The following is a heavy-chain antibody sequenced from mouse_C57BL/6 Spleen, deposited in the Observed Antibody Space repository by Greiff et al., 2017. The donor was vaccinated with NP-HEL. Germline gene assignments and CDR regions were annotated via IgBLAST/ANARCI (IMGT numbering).Heavy chain of an antibody. D-gene: IGHD2-3*01. Sequence: QVHVKQSGPGLVQPSQSLSITCTVSGFSLTSYGVHWVRQSPGKGLEWLGVIWSGGSTDYNAAFISRLSISKDNSKSQVFFKMNSLQADDTAIYYCARNSDDGYLDYWGQGTSVTVSS. CDR3: ARNSDDGYLDY. CDR1: GFSLTSYG. CDR2: IWSGGST. V-gene: IGHV2-2*01. J-gene: IGHJ4*01.